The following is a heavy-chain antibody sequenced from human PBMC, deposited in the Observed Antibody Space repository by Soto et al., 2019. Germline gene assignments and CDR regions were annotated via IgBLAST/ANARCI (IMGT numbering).Heavy chain of an antibody. CDR1: GGSISSGGYY. Sequence: PSETLSLTCTVSGGSISSGGYYWSWIRQHPGKGLEWIGYIYYSGSTYYNPSLKSRVTISVDTSKNQFSLKLSSVTAADTAVYYCARANYDILGPGGDIGIDYWGQGTLVTVS. J-gene: IGHJ4*02. CDR3: ARANYDILGPGGDIGIDY. V-gene: IGHV4-31*03. CDR2: IYYSGST. D-gene: IGHD3-9*01.